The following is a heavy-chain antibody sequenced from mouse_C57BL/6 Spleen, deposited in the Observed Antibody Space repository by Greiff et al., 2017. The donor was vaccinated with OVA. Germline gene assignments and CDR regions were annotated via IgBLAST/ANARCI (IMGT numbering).Heavy chain of an antibody. CDR1: GFTFSSYA. CDR2: ISDGGSYT. Sequence: EVMLVESGGGLVKPGGSLKLSCAASGFTFSSYAMSWVRQTPEKRLEWVATISDGGSYTYYPDNVKGRFTISRDNAKNNLYLQMSHLKSEDTAMYDSARDQDYYAMDYWGQGTSVTVSS. J-gene: IGHJ4*01. CDR3: ARDQDYYAMDY. V-gene: IGHV5-4*01.